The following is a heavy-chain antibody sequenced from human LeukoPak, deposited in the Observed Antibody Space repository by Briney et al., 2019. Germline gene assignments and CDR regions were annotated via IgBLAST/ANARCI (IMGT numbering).Heavy chain of an antibody. J-gene: IGHJ5*01. CDR2: INANSGTT. D-gene: IGHD6-19*01. CDR3: AKPISGGLAVTADWFHP. CDR1: GFAFSVYA. V-gene: IGHV3-23*01. Sequence: GGSLRLSCTASGFAFSVYAMSWLRQPPGKGLEWVSTINANSGTTSYAASVRGRFTISRDDSKNTLYLQLNTLRADDTATYYCAKPISGGLAVTADWFHPWGQGTLVVVSS.